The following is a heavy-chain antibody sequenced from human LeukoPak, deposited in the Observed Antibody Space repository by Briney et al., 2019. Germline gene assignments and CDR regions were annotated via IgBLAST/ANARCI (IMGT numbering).Heavy chain of an antibody. CDR2: ISGSGGST. V-gene: IGHV3-23*01. J-gene: IGHJ4*02. CDR1: GFTFSSYA. D-gene: IGHD1-1*01. Sequence: GGSLRLSCAASGFTFSSYAVSWVRQAPGKGLEWVSAISGSGGSTYYADSVKGRFTISRDNAKNSLYLQMNSLRAEDTAVYYCAREGTGYDYWGQGTLVTVSS. CDR3: AREGTGYDY.